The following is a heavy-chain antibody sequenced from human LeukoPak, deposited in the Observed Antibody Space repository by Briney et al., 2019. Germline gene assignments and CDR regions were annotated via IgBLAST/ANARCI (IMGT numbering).Heavy chain of an antibody. CDR2: VYYSGST. CDR3: ARIFRRDGYNYDAFDI. J-gene: IGHJ3*02. D-gene: IGHD5-24*01. CDR1: GGSISSYY. V-gene: IGHV4-59*01. Sequence: SETLSLTCTVSGGSISSYYWSWIRQPPGRGLEWIGYVYYSGSTNYNPSLKSRVTISVDTSKNQFSLKLTSMTAADTAVYYCARIFRRDGYNYDAFDIWGQGTMVTVS.